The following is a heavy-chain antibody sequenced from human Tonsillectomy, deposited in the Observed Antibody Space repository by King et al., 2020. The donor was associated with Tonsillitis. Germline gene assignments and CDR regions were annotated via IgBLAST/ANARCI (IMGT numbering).Heavy chain of an antibody. CDR1: GGSFSSGSYY. V-gene: IGHV4-61*02. Sequence: VQLQESGPGLVKPSQTLSLTCTVSGGSFSSGSYYWSWIRQPAGKGLEWIGRIYTSGSTNYNPSLKSRVTISVDTSKNQFSLKLSSVTAADTAVYYCASSRVSIFRGVRYNWFDPWGQGTLVTVSS. D-gene: IGHD3-10*01. CDR3: ASSRVSIFRGVRYNWFDP. CDR2: IYTSGST. J-gene: IGHJ5*02.